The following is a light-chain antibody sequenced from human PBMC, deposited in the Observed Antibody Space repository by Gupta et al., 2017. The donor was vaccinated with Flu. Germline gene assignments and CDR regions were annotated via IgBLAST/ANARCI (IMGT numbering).Light chain of an antibody. CDR3: QQYVTSPLT. J-gene: IGKJ4*01. CDR2: WAS. Sequence: SLGERATINCKSSQSVLFTSNNENYLAWYQQKPGQPPKLLIYWASTRESGVPDRFSGSGPGTDFTLTITSLQAEDVAVYYCQQYVTSPLTFGGGTKVEIK. CDR1: QSVLFTSNNENY. V-gene: IGKV4-1*01.